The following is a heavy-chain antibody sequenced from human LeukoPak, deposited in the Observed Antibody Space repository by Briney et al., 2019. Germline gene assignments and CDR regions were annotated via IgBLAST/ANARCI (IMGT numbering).Heavy chain of an antibody. CDR3: ARDYYDSSGQLHAGAHAFDI. CDR1: GFTFSTYW. J-gene: IGHJ3*02. D-gene: IGHD3-22*01. V-gene: IGHV3-74*01. Sequence: PGESLRLSCAASGFTFSTYWMHWVRQVPGKGLVWVSRINSDGSSTSYADSVKGRFTISRDNSKNTLYLQMNSLRAEDTAVYYCARDYYDSSGQLHAGAHAFDIWGQGTMVTVSS. CDR2: INSDGSST.